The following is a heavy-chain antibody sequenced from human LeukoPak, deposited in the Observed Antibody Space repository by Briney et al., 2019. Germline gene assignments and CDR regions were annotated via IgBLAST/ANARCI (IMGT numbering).Heavy chain of an antibody. D-gene: IGHD3-22*01. CDR2: IIPIFGTA. CDR3: ATGGYSSGYIPPILILDY. CDR1: GGTFSSYA. Sequence: SVKVSCKASGGTFSSYAISWVRQAPGQGLEWMGGIIPIFGTANYAQKFQGRVTITTDESTSTAYMELSSLRSEDTAVYYCATGGYSSGYIPPILILDYWGQGTLVTVSS. J-gene: IGHJ4*02. V-gene: IGHV1-69*05.